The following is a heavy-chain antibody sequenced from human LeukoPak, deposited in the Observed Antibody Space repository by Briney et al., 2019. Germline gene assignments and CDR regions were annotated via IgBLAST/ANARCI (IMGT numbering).Heavy chain of an antibody. CDR2: IIPIFGTA. CDR1: GGTFSSYA. V-gene: IGHV1-69*13. D-gene: IGHD1-26*01. Sequence: ASVKVSCKASGGTFSSYAISWVRQAPGQGFEWMGGIIPIFGTANYAQKFQGRVTITADESTSTAYMELSSLRSEDTAVYYCARGLVGATKNYYYYGMDVWGQGTTVTVSS. J-gene: IGHJ6*02. CDR3: ARGLVGATKNYYYYGMDV.